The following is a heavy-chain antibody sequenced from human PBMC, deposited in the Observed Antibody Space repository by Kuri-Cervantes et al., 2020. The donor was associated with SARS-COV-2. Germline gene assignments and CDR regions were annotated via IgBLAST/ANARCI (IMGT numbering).Heavy chain of an antibody. CDR3: ARDRPWQGYFDL. V-gene: IGHV4-39*07. CDR2: IKYSGST. CDR1: GASIGSTDSY. J-gene: IGHJ2*01. Sequence: SETLSLTCTVSGASIGSTDSYWGWIRQPPGKAKEWIGSIKYSGSTFYNPSLKSRVTFSVDTSKNQFSLKLSSVTAADTAVYYCARDRPWQGYFDLWGRGTLVTVSS.